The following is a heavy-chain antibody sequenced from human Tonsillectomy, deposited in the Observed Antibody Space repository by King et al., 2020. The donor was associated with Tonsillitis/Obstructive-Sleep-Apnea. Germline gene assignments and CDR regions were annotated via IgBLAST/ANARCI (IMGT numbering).Heavy chain of an antibody. D-gene: IGHD2/OR15-2a*01. J-gene: IGHJ4*02. CDR2: IYYSGST. V-gene: IGHV4-59*08. CDR1: GGSISSYY. CDR3: ARHFSFYYFDY. Sequence: QLQESGPGLVKPSETLSLTCTVSGGSISSYYWSWIRQPPGKGLEWIGYIYYSGSTNYNPSLKSRVTISVDTSKNQFSLKLSSVTAADTAVYYCARHFSFYYFDYWGQGTLVTVSS.